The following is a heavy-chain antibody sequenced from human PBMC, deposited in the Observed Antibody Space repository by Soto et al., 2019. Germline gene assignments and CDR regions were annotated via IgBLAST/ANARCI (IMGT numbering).Heavy chain of an antibody. Sequence: TGGSLRLSCAASGFTFSSYSMNWVRQAPGKGLEWVSYISSSSSTIYYADSVKGRFTISRDNAKNSLYLQMNSLRDEDTAVYYCARDRRYDFWSGYPWHYYYGMDVWGQGTTVTVSS. D-gene: IGHD3-3*01. CDR1: GFTFSSYS. V-gene: IGHV3-48*02. J-gene: IGHJ6*02. CDR3: ARDRRYDFWSGYPWHYYYGMDV. CDR2: ISSSSSTI.